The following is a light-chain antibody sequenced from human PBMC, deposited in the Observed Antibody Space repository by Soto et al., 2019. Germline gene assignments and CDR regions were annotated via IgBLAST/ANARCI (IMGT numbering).Light chain of an antibody. CDR2: DGS. J-gene: IGKJ3*01. Sequence: DIQLTQSHSTLSTSVGARGTIRWGASQSVSYWLAWYQQKPGKAPNLLIYDGSTLASGVPPRFSGGGFGTEFTLNISSLKHDDSAIYYCQHYNTYSKAFRPGTKVDI. V-gene: IGKV1-5*01. CDR3: QHYNTYSKA. CDR1: QSVSYW.